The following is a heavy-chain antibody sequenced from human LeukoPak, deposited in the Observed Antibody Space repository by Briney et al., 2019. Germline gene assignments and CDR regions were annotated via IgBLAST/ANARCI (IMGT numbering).Heavy chain of an antibody. J-gene: IGHJ3*02. CDR3: AKYCSSTSCPLGAFDI. V-gene: IGHV1-2*02. CDR2: INPNSGGT. D-gene: IGHD2-2*01. CDR1: GYTFTGYY. Sequence: ASVKVSCKASGYTFTGYYMHWVRQAPGQGLEWMGWINPNSGGTNYAQKFQGRVTMTRDTSISTAYMELSRLRSDDTAVYYCAKYCSSTSCPLGAFDIWGQGTMATVSS.